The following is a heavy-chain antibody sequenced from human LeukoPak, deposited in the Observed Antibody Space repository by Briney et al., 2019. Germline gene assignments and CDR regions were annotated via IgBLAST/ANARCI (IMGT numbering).Heavy chain of an antibody. CDR1: GDSISSGNF. CDR3: ARERGYYDSSGYGTYSDY. V-gene: IGHV4-38-2*02. Sequence: SETLSLTCVVSGDSISSGNFWGWIRQPPGKGLDYIGNIDHRGNTYYNPSFKSRLTISVETSRNQFSLRLSSVTAADTAVYYCARERGYYDSSGYGTYSDYWGHGTLVTVSS. D-gene: IGHD3-22*01. CDR2: IDHRGNT. J-gene: IGHJ4*01.